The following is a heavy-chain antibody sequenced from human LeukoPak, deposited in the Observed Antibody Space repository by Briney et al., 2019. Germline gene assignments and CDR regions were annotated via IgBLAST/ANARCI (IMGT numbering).Heavy chain of an antibody. Sequence: GGSLRLSCAASGFTFSSYAMNWVRQAPGKGLKWVSGISGSGGITYNADSVKGRFTISRDNSKNTLYLQMNSLRAEDTAVYYCATSSQGTYYFDYWGQGTLVTVSS. CDR3: ATSSQGTYYFDY. V-gene: IGHV3-23*01. CDR1: GFTFSSYA. CDR2: ISGSGGIT. D-gene: IGHD3-10*01. J-gene: IGHJ4*02.